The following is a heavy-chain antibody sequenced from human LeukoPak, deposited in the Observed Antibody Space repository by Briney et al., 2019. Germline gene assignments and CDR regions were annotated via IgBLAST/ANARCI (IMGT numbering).Heavy chain of an antibody. D-gene: IGHD3-16*01. J-gene: IGHJ5*02. CDR3: TIYSHDYGRGCVP. V-gene: IGHV5-10-1*01. CDR1: GYSFTSYW. CDR2: IDPSDSYT. Sequence: GESLKISCKGSGYSFTSYWISWVRQMPGKGLEWMGNIDPSDSYTKYSPSFQGHVTISADKSISTAYLQWSSLKASGTAMYYCTIYSHDYGRGCVPWGEGTVVSVSS.